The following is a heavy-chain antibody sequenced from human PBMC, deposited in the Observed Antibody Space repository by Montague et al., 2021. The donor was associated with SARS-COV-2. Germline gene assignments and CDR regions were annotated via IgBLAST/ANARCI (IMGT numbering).Heavy chain of an antibody. CDR3: ARGSYGPDALDI. Sequence: SETLSLTCTVSGGSISSYYWSWIRQPPGKGLEWIGYIYYSGSNNXXPSLKSRVTISLDTSKNQFSLKLNSVTAADTAVYYCARGSYGPDALDIWGQGTMVTVSS. J-gene: IGHJ3*02. CDR2: IYYSGSN. CDR1: GGSISSYY. D-gene: IGHD5-18*01. V-gene: IGHV4-59*01.